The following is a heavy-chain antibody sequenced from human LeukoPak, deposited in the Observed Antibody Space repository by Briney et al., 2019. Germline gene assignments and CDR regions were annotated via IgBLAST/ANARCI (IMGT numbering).Heavy chain of an antibody. CDR2: IYYRGST. CDR1: GGSISSSSYY. Sequence: SETLSLTCTVSGGSISSSSYYWGWIRQPPGKGLEWIGSIYYRGSTYYNSSLKSRVTISVDTSKNQFSLKLTSVTAADTAVYYCARVVVGFVVVTATYDYWGQGTLVTVSS. V-gene: IGHV4-39*07. D-gene: IGHD2-21*02. J-gene: IGHJ4*02. CDR3: ARVVVGFVVVTATYDY.